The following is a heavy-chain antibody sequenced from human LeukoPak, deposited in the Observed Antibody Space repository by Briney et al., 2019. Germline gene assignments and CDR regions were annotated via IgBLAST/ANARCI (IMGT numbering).Heavy chain of an antibody. CDR3: ARIGGGEVGSTFIY. Sequence: PSETLSLTCTVSGDSITTTTSHWGWLRQPPGRGLEWIGAMYYGGDTFYSASLRSRATISLDPSNNQFSLSLTYVTAADTAVYYCARIGGGEVGSTFIYWGQGTLVTVSS. V-gene: IGHV4-39*07. CDR2: MYYGGDT. D-gene: IGHD3-16*01. J-gene: IGHJ4*02. CDR1: GDSITTTTSH.